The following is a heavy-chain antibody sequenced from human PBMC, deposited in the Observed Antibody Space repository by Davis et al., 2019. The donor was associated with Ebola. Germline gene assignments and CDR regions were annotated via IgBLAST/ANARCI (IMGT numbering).Heavy chain of an antibody. CDR2: MNPNSGNT. Sequence: ASVKVSCKASGYTFTSYDINWVRQATGQGLEWMGWMNPNSGNTGYAQSFQGRGTMTRDTSISTAYMELSSLRSEDTAVYYCARDLTTVTTRVRSYYYGMDVWGQGTTVTVS. CDR1: GYTFTSYD. D-gene: IGHD4-11*01. V-gene: IGHV1-8*01. J-gene: IGHJ6*02. CDR3: ARDLTTVTTRVRSYYYGMDV.